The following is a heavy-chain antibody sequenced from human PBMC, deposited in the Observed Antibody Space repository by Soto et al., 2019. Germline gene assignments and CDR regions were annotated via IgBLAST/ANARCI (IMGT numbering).Heavy chain of an antibody. V-gene: IGHV1-69*01. CDR1: GGTFSSYA. CDR2: IIPIFGTA. D-gene: IGHD6-13*01. CDR3: ARKLWRLSGLAAEYGD. Sequence: QVQLVQSGAEVKKPGSSVKVSCKASGGTFSSYAISWVRQAPGQGLEWMGGIIPIFGTANYAQKFQGRGTITADESTSTAYMELSSLRSEDTAVYYCARKLWRLSGLAAEYGDWGQGTLVTVSS. J-gene: IGHJ4*02.